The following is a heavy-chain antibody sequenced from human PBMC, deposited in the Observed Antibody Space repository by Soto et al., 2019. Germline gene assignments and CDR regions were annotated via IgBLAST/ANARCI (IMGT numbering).Heavy chain of an antibody. D-gene: IGHD2-2*01. CDR3: ARSQGSSTSLEIYYYYYYGMDV. Sequence: SVKVSCKASGGTFSSYAISWVRQAPGQGLEWMGGIIPISETTNYAQKFQGRVTITADESKSTAYMELSSLRSEDTAVYYCARSQGSSTSLEIYYYYYYGMDVWGQ. CDR2: IIPISETT. J-gene: IGHJ6*02. CDR1: GGTFSSYA. V-gene: IGHV1-69*13.